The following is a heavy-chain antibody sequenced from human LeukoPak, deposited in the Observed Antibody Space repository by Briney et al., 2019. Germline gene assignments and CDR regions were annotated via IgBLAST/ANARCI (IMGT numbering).Heavy chain of an antibody. CDR2: IYTSGIT. V-gene: IGHV4-4*07. Sequence: PSETLSLTCSISGASIDCYYWSSIRQPPGKGVEWVGRIYTSGITNSNHSLKSRVTLSVDTSRNQFSLKLGSVTAADTAVYYCARVTGSNYYYYMDVWGKGTTVTVSS. CDR3: ARVTGSNYYYYMDV. CDR1: GASIDCYY. J-gene: IGHJ6*03.